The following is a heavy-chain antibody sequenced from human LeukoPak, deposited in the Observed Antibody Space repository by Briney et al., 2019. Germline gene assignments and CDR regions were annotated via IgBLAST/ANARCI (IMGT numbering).Heavy chain of an antibody. CDR1: GGSISSYY. Sequence: SETLSLTCTASGGSISSYYWSWIRQPPGKGLEWIGYIYYSGSTNYNPSLKSRVTISVDTSKNQFSLKLSSVTAADTAVYYCARVAWGGSNFDYWGQGTLVTVSS. D-gene: IGHD3-16*01. CDR2: IYYSGST. CDR3: ARVAWGGSNFDY. V-gene: IGHV4-59*01. J-gene: IGHJ4*02.